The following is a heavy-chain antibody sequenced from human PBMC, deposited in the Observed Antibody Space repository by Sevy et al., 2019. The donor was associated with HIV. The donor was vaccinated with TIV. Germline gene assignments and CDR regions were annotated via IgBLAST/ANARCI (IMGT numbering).Heavy chain of an antibody. CDR3: ARGGARDGYNFPDS. CDR1: GASISSYY. Sequence: SETLSLTCTVSGASISSYYWNWIRQPPGKGLEWIGYSDYSGSTNYNPSLKSRVTISLDTSKNQVSLRMSTGTTADTAVYYCARGGARDGYNFPDSWGQGILVTVSS. D-gene: IGHD1-1*01. V-gene: IGHV4-59*01. CDR2: SDYSGST. J-gene: IGHJ4*02.